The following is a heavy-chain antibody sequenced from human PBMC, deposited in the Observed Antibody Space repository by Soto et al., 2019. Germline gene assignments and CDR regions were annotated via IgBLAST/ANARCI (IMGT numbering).Heavy chain of an antibody. CDR1: GFTFSNYW. CDR3: ARHPQGSPMVVREYYFDY. J-gene: IGHJ4*02. CDR2: IKQDGSEN. Sequence: EVQLVESGGGLVQPGGSLRLSCAASGFTFSNYWMNWVRQAPGKGLEWVANIKQDGSENYYVDSVKGRFTISRDNAKNSXYLQMNSLRAEDTAVYYCARHPQGSPMVVREYYFDYWGQGTLVTVSS. V-gene: IGHV3-7*04. D-gene: IGHD3-10*01.